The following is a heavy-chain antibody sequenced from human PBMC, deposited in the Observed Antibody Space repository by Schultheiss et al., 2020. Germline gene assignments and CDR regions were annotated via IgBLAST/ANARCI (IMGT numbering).Heavy chain of an antibody. V-gene: IGHV1-69*02. CDR2: IIPILGIA. CDR1: GGTFSSYT. J-gene: IGHJ4*02. D-gene: IGHD3-22*01. Sequence: KISCKASGGTFSSYTISWVRQAPGQGLEWMGRIIPILGIANYAQKFQGRVTITADKSTSTAYMELSSLRSEDTAVYYCATHPTYYYDSSGYLDYWGQGTLVTVSS. CDR3: ATHPTYYYDSSGYLDY.